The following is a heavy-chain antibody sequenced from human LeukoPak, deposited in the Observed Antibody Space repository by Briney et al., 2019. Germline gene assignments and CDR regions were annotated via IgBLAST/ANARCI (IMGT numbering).Heavy chain of an antibody. CDR1: GFTFGDCD. Sequence: GGSLRLSCAASGFTFGDCDMSWIRRAPGKGLEWLSYISSSGTTIYYADSVKGRFTISRDNAKNSLYLQMNSLRAEDTAVYYCAELGITMIGGVWGKGTTVTISS. V-gene: IGHV3-11*04. J-gene: IGHJ6*04. D-gene: IGHD3-10*02. CDR2: ISSSGTTI. CDR3: AELGITMIGGV.